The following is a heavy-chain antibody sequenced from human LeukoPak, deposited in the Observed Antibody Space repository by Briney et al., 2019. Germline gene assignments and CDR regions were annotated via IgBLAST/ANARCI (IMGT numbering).Heavy chain of an antibody. J-gene: IGHJ3*02. CDR2: ISYDGSNK. D-gene: IGHD5-12*01. CDR3: ARDREYRGYRDLGAFDI. Sequence: GGSLRLSCAASGFTFSSYAMHWVRQAPGKGLEWVAVISYDGSNKYYADSVKGRFTISRDNSKNTLYLQMNSLRAEDTAVYYCARDREYRGYRDLGAFDIWGQGTMVTVSS. V-gene: IGHV3-30-3*01. CDR1: GFTFSSYA.